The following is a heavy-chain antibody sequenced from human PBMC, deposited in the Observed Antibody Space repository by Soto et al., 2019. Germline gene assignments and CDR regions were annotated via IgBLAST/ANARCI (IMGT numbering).Heavy chain of an antibody. J-gene: IGHJ4*02. D-gene: IGHD4-17*01. V-gene: IGHV3-7*04. Sequence: PGGSLRLSCAASGFTFSSYWMSWVRQAPGKGLEWVANIKPDGSEKFYVDSVKGRFTISRDNAKNSLYLQMNSLRAEDTAVYYCASERVLGLRSYFDYGGKGTLVTVHS. CDR3: ASERVLGLRSYFDY. CDR1: GFTFSSYW. CDR2: IKPDGSEK.